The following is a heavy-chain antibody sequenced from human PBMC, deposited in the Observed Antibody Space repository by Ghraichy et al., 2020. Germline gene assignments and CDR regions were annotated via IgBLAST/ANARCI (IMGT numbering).Heavy chain of an antibody. D-gene: IGHD1-7*01. V-gene: IGHV1-24*01. CDR1: GYTLTELS. CDR3: ATAMGSYNWNYRANWFDP. Sequence: ASVKVSCKVSGYTLTELSMHWVRQAPGKGLEWMGGFDPEDGETIYAQKFQGRVTMTEDTSTDTAYMELSSLRSEDTAVYYCATAMGSYNWNYRANWFDPWGQGTLVTVSS. J-gene: IGHJ5*02. CDR2: FDPEDGET.